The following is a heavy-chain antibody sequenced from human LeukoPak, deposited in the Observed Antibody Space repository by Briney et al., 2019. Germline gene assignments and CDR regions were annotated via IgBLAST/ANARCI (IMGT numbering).Heavy chain of an antibody. J-gene: IGHJ3*02. D-gene: IGHD1-26*01. CDR1: GGFISSYY. CDR3: ARDSGGPHSGFEI. CDR2: IYNSGST. Sequence: SETLSLTCTVSGGFISSYYWSWIRQPPGKGLEWIGYIYNSGSTNYNPSLKSRVTISVDTSKNQYSLKMSSVTAADTAVYYCARDSGGPHSGFEIWGQGTMVSASS. V-gene: IGHV4-59*01.